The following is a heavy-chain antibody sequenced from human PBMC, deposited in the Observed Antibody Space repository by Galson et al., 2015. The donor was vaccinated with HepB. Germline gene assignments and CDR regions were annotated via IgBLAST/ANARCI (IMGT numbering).Heavy chain of an antibody. CDR2: ISCSGIHI. Sequence: LRLSCAASGFSFSSYSMYWVRQAPGKGLEWISSISCSGIHINYADSVKGRFTISRDNAKNSLFLQMNSLTAQDTAVYYCARDQRKWLTANYYGMDVWGQGTTVTVSS. J-gene: IGHJ6*02. D-gene: IGHD6-19*01. CDR1: GFSFSSYS. V-gene: IGHV3-21*06. CDR3: ARDQRKWLTANYYGMDV.